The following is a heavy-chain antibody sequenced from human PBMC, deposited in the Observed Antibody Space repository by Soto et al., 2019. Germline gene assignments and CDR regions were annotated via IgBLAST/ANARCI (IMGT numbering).Heavy chain of an antibody. D-gene: IGHD6-19*01. CDR3: AKDRGRGWVIDY. CDR1: GFILSSHA. Sequence: EVLLLQSGGGLAQPGESLTLSCATSGFILSSHAMSWVRQAPGMGLDWVSVIGYRTTDTYYADSVKGRFTISRDESKNTVHLQMNNLRVEDTAVYYCAKDRGRGWVIDYWGQGTLVTVPS. J-gene: IGHJ4*02. V-gene: IGHV3-23*01. CDR2: IGYRTTDT.